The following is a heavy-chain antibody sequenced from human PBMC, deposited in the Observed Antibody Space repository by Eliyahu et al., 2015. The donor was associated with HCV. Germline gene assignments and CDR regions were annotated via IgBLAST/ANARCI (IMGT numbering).Heavy chain of an antibody. CDR3: ARENYNDALFDY. D-gene: IGHD1-1*01. CDR1: VXSISXDY. CDR2: IYYRGSP. V-gene: IGHV4-59*01. J-gene: IGHJ4*02. Sequence: QVQLQESGPGLVKRSETLSLTXLVXVXSISXDYWSWIRQPPGKGLEWXGYIYYRGSPKYNPSLESRVTISVDTSKNQFSLKLSSATAADTAVYYCARENYNDALFDYWGQGTLVTVSS.